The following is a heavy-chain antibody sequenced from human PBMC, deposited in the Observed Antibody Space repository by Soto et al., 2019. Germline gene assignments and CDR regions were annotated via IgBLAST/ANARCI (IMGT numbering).Heavy chain of an antibody. D-gene: IGHD3-10*01. J-gene: IGHJ6*02. CDR3: AREIFTMVRGVIIQDYGMDV. CDR1: GYTFTGYY. Sequence: GPSVKVSCKASGYTFTGYYMHWVRQAPGQGLEWMGWINPNSGGTNYAQKFQGRVTMTRDTSISTAYMELSRLRSDDTAVYYCAREIFTMVRGVIIQDYGMDVWGQGTMVTVSS. CDR2: INPNSGGT. V-gene: IGHV1-2*02.